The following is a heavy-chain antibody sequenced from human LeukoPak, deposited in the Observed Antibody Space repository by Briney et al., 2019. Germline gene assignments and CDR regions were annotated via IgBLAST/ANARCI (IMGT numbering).Heavy chain of an antibody. Sequence: QTLSLTCVLSGDSASINSAAWNWIRHSPSRGLEWLAMTYYRFKWYNDDAVSVKSRITINPDTSKNQFSLEPNSVTPEDTSVYYCARGLLFTGRHYWGQETRVSVS. CDR1: GDSASINSAA. CDR3: ARGLLFTGRHY. D-gene: IGHD3-10*01. CDR2: TYYRFKWYN. V-gene: IGHV6-1*01. J-gene: IGHJ4*02.